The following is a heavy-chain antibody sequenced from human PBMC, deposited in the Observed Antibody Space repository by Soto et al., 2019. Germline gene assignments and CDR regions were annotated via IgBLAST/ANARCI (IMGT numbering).Heavy chain of an antibody. Sequence: SETLSLTCAVYGGSFSGYYWSWIRQPPGKGLEWIGEINHSGSTNYNPSLKSRVTISVDTSKNQFSLKLSSVTAADTAVYYCARHGITWIQLWPRPGAFDIWGQGTMVTVSS. CDR2: INHSGST. CDR1: GGSFSGYY. V-gene: IGHV4-34*01. CDR3: ARHGITWIQLWPRPGAFDI. D-gene: IGHD5-18*01. J-gene: IGHJ3*02.